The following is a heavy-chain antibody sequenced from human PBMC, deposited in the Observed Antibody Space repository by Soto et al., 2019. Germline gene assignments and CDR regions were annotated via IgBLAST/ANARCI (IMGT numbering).Heavy chain of an antibody. Sequence: EVQLVESGGGLVKPGGSLRLSCAASGFTFSNYSMNWVRQAPGKGLEWVSSISSSSSYIYYADSVKGRFTISRDNAKNSLYLQMNSLRAEDTAVYYCARDSNSGSYGWYFDLWGRGTLVTVSS. J-gene: IGHJ2*01. D-gene: IGHD1-26*01. CDR2: ISSSSSYI. V-gene: IGHV3-21*01. CDR1: GFTFSNYS. CDR3: ARDSNSGSYGWYFDL.